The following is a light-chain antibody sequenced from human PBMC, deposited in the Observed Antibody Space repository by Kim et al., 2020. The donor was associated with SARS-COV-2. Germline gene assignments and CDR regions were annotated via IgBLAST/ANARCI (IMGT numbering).Light chain of an antibody. CDR1: YNY. V-gene: IGLV2-11*01. J-gene: IGLJ1*01. Sequence: YNYVSWYQQYPGKAPKLMTYDVNKRPSGVPDRFSGSKSGNTASLTISGLQAEDEADYYCYSYAGSYTHVFGTGTKVTVL. CDR2: DVN. CDR3: YSYAGSYTHV.